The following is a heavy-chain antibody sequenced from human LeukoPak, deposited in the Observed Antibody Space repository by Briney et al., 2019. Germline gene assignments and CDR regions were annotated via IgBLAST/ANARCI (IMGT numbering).Heavy chain of an antibody. CDR3: ARVSQVDDYYDSAVQDAMDL. CDR1: GFTFSGHS. J-gene: IGHJ3*01. Sequence: GGSLRLSCAASGFTFSGHSVNWVRQAPGKGLEWVSSISSGSSYIFYADSVKGRFTITRDNAKNSVYLQMNNLRGDDTAVYYCARVSQVDDYYDSAVQDAMDLWGQGTMVIVSS. D-gene: IGHD3-22*01. CDR2: ISSGSSYI. V-gene: IGHV3-21*01.